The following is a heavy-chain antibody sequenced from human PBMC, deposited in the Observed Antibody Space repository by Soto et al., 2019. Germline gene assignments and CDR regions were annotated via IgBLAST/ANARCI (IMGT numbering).Heavy chain of an antibody. CDR3: VPSDYGDSTPYFYY. J-gene: IGHJ4*02. D-gene: IGHD4-17*01. CDR1: GFTFSSYS. V-gene: IGHV3-21*01. Sequence: GGSLRLSCAASGFTFSSYSMNWVRQAPGKGLEWVSCISSSSSYKYYADSVKGRFTISRDNAKNSLYLQMNSLRAEDTAVYYCVPSDYGDSTPYFYYWGQGSLVTVSS. CDR2: ISSSSSYK.